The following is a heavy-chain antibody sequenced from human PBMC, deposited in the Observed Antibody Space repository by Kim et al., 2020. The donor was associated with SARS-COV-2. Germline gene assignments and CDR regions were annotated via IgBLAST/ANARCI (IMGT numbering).Heavy chain of an antibody. CDR1: GFTFSSYA. Sequence: GGSLRLSCAASGFTFSSYAMSWVRQAPGKGLEWVSAISGSGGSTYYADSVKGRFTISRDNSKNTLYLQMNSLRAEDTAVYYCAKDHHGRVVPLWYFQHWGQGTLVTVSS. D-gene: IGHD3-22*01. J-gene: IGHJ1*01. V-gene: IGHV3-23*01. CDR3: AKDHHGRVVPLWYFQH. CDR2: ISGSGGST.